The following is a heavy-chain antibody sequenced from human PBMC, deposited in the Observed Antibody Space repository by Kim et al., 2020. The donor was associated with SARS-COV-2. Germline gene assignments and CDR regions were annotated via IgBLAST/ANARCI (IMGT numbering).Heavy chain of an antibody. J-gene: IGHJ4*02. CDR3: AKDAIQSPEHELFDY. CDR2: ISGSGGST. D-gene: IGHD1-7*01. V-gene: IGHV3-23*01. CDR1: GFTFSSYA. Sequence: GGSLRLSCASSGFTFSSYAMSWVRQAPGKGLEWVSAISGSGGSTYYADSVKGRFTISRDNSKNTLYLQMNSLRAEDTAVYYCAKDAIQSPEHELFDYWGQGTLVTVSS.